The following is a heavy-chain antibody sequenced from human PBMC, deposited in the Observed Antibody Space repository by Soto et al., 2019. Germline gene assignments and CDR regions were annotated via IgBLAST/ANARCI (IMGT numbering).Heavy chain of an antibody. J-gene: IGHJ5*02. Sequence: PSETLSLTCTVSGGSISSYYWSWIRQPPGKGLKWIGYFHYSGSTNYNPSLKSRVTISVDTSKNQFSLKLSSVTAADTAVYYCARNSPNWFDPWGQGTLVTVSS. D-gene: IGHD4-4*01. CDR2: FHYSGST. CDR1: GGSISSYY. V-gene: IGHV4-59*01. CDR3: ARNSPNWFDP.